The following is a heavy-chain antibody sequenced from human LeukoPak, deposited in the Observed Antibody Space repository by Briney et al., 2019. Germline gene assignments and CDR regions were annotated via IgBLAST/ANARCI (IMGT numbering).Heavy chain of an antibody. D-gene: IGHD2-15*01. V-gene: IGHV3-53*01. Sequence: PGGSLRLSCAASGFTVSSNYMNWVRQAPGKGLEWVSVIFSGGSTYYADSVKGRFTISRDNSKNTLYLQMNSLRAEDTAVYYCARGVDQYGPFDYWGQGTLVTVSS. CDR2: IFSGGST. CDR1: GFTVSSNY. CDR3: ARGVDQYGPFDY. J-gene: IGHJ4*02.